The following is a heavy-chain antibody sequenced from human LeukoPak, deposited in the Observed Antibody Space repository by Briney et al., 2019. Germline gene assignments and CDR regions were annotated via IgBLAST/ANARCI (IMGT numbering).Heavy chain of an antibody. D-gene: IGHD3-22*01. V-gene: IGHV1-24*01. J-gene: IGHJ5*02. CDR1: GYTLTELS. CDR3: ATVGYYYDSRRRQGFDL. CDR2: FDPEDGET. Sequence: ASVKVSCKVSGYTLTELSMHWVRQAPGKVREWVGGFDPEDGETIYAQKFQGRVTMTEDTSTDTAFMELSRLRSEDTAVYYCATVGYYYDSRRRQGFDLWGQGTLVTVSS.